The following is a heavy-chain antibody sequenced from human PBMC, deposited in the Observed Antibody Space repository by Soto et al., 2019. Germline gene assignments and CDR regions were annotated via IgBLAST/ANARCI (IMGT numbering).Heavy chain of an antibody. CDR1: GFTFDHYT. CDR3: AKDSDYVIDY. CDR2: INLNGGT. Sequence: GGSLRLSCAASGFTFDHYTMHWVRQAPGKGLEWVSLINLNGGTSYADSVKGRFTISRDNRKNFLYLQMNSLRTEDTALYYCAKDSDYVIDYWGQRTLVTVSS. J-gene: IGHJ4*02. D-gene: IGHD4-17*01. V-gene: IGHV3-43*01.